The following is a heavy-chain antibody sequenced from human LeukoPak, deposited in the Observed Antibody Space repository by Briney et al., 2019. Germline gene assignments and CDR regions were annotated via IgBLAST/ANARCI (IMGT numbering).Heavy chain of an antibody. CDR1: GFAFSTNW. D-gene: IGHD4-17*01. V-gene: IGHV3-74*01. Sequence: GGSLRLSCAASGFAFSTNWMHWVRQAPGKGLVWVSHISTDARTITYADSVKGRFTISRDNSKNTLYLQMNSLRAEDTAVYYCAKMTTVTIRYFQHWGQGTLVTVSS. CDR2: ISTDARTI. J-gene: IGHJ1*01. CDR3: AKMTTVTIRYFQH.